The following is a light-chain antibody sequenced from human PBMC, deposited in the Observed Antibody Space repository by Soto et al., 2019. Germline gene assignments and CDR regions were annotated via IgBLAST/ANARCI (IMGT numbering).Light chain of an antibody. J-gene: IGKJ1*01. CDR2: AAS. CDR1: QSISSY. V-gene: IGKV1-39*01. CDR3: QQSYSTRWT. Sequence: IQMTQSPSSLSASVGDRVTITCRASQSISSYLNWYQQKQGKAPKLLIYAASSLQSGVPSRFSGSGSGTDFTLTISSLQPEYLATYYRQQSYSTRWTFGQGTK.